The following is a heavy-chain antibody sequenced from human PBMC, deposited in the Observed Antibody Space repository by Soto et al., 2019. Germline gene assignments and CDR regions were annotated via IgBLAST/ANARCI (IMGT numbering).Heavy chain of an antibody. J-gene: IGHJ5*02. CDR3: ARGGPKNYDCWSGSRARWFDP. Sequence: PSETLSLTCAVHGRSFSAYNWSWIRQPPGKVLEWIGEIKHSGSTNYNPSLKSRVTISGDTSKNHISLKLSSVTAADTAVYYCARGGPKNYDCWSGSRARWFDPWGQGTLVTAPQ. CDR1: GRSFSAYN. CDR2: IKHSGST. D-gene: IGHD3-3*01. V-gene: IGHV4-34*01.